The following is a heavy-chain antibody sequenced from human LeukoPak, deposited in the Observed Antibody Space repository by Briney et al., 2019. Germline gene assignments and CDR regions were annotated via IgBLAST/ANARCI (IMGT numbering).Heavy chain of an antibody. CDR1: GYTFTSYY. Sequence: GASVKVSCKASGYTFTSYYMHWVRQAPGQGLEWMGIINPSGGSTSYAQKFQGRVTMTRDTSTSTVYMELSSLRSEDTAVYYCARDGGGEATTVTKGGRWYYYYYMDVWGKGTTVTISS. D-gene: IGHD4-17*01. CDR2: INPSGGST. J-gene: IGHJ6*03. CDR3: ARDGGGEATTVTKGGRWYYYYYMDV. V-gene: IGHV1-46*01.